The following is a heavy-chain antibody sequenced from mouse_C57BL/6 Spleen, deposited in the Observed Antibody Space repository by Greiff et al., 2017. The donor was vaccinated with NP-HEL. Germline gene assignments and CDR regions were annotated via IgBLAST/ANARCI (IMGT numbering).Heavy chain of an antibody. J-gene: IGHJ4*01. CDR3: AGYDYDVAKDY. D-gene: IGHD2-4*01. V-gene: IGHV1-26*01. CDR2: INPNNGGT. Sequence: EVQLQQSGPELVKPGASVKISCKASGYTFTDYYMNWVKQSHGKSLEWIGDINPNNGGTSYNQKFKGKATLTVDKSSSTAYMELRSLTSEDSAVYYCAGYDYDVAKDYWGQGTSVTVSS. CDR1: GYTFTDYY.